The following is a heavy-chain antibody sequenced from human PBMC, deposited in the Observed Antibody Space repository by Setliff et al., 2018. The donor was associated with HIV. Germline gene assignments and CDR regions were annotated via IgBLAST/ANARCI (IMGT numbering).Heavy chain of an antibody. CDR2: IYTSGST. CDR1: GGSISSYY. CDR3: ARDRYYDGSGYIPFDI. D-gene: IGHD3-22*01. V-gene: IGHV4-4*07. Sequence: PSETLSLTCTVSGGSISSYYWSWIRQPAGKGLEWIGRIYTSGSTNYNPSLKSRVTMSVDTSKNQFSLKLSSVTAADTAVYYCARDRYYDGSGYIPFDIWGQGTMVTVS. J-gene: IGHJ3*02.